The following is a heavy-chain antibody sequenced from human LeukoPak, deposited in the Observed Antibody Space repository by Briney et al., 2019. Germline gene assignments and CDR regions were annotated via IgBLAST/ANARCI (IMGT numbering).Heavy chain of an antibody. Sequence: GGSLRLSCAASGFTFSSYWMSWVRQAPGKGLEWVANIKKDESEKYYVDSVKGRFTISRDNAKNSLYLQMNSLRAEDTAVYYCARDSRNYYDSSGYYAGAHFDYWGQGTLVTVSS. V-gene: IGHV3-7*01. D-gene: IGHD3-22*01. CDR1: GFTFSSYW. J-gene: IGHJ4*02. CDR3: ARDSRNYYDSSGYYAGAHFDY. CDR2: IKKDESEK.